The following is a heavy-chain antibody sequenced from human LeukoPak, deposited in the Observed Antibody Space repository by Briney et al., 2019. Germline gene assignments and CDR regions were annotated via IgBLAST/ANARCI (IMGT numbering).Heavy chain of an antibody. J-gene: IGHJ5*02. D-gene: IGHD6-19*01. Sequence: ASVKVSCKASGYRFTSYGISWVRQAPGQGLEWMGWISTYNGNTNYPQKLQGRVTMSTDTSTSTAYMELGSLRSDDTAVYYCAREWNNSGINWFDPWGQGTLVTVSS. CDR3: AREWNNSGINWFDP. CDR1: GYRFTSYG. V-gene: IGHV1-18*01. CDR2: ISTYNGNT.